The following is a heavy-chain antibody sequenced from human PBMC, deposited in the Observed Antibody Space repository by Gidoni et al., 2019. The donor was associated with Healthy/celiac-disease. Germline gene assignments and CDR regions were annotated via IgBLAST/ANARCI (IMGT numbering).Heavy chain of an antibody. J-gene: IGHJ4*02. V-gene: IGHV3-23*01. CDR1: GFTFSSYA. CDR2: ISGSGGST. Sequence: VQLLESWGGLVQPGGSLRLSCAASGFTFSSYAMSWVRQAPGKGLEWVSAISGSGGSTYYADSVKGRFTISRDNSKNTLYLQMNSLRAEDTAVYYCAKGAIVVVTTSYYFDYWGQGTLVTVSS. D-gene: IGHD3-22*01. CDR3: AKGAIVVVTTSYYFDY.